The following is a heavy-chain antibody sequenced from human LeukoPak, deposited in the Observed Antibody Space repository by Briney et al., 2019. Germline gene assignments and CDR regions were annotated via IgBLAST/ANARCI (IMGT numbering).Heavy chain of an antibody. V-gene: IGHV4-59*01. J-gene: IGHJ6*03. D-gene: IGHD4-11*01. CDR3: ARMTTVIAYYYYYYYMDV. Sequence: PSGTLSLTCTVSGGSISSYYWSWIRQPPGKGLEWIGYIYYSGSTNYNPSLKSRVTISVDTSKNQFSLKLSSVTAADTAVYYCARMTTVIAYYYYYYYMDVWGKGTTVTVSS. CDR1: GGSISSYY. CDR2: IYYSGST.